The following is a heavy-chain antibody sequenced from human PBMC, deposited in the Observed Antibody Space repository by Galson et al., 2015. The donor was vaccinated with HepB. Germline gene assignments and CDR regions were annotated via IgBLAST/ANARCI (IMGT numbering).Heavy chain of an antibody. CDR1: RFTFSSYA. CDR2: ISDSGGST. Sequence: SLRLSCAASRFTFSSYAMSWVRQAPGKGLEWVSSISDSGGSTYYTDSVKGRFTISRDNSKNTLYLQMSSLRAEDTAVYYCAKAAVASTRVKYSQHCDQGTLVTVSS. V-gene: IGHV3-23*01. CDR3: AKAAVASTRVKYSQH. J-gene: IGHJ1*01. D-gene: IGHD2-15*01.